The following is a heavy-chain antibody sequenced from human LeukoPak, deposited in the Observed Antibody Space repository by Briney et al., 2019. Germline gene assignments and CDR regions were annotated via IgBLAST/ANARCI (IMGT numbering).Heavy chain of an antibody. D-gene: IGHD3-10*01. V-gene: IGHV5-10-1*01. J-gene: IGHJ6*02. Sequence: GESLKISCKGSGYSISSYWISRVRQMPGKGLEWMGRIDPSDSDTNYSPSFQGHVTISADKSKSTVYLQWSSLKASDTAMYYCARTVLYYRMDVWGQGTTVTVSS. CDR3: ARTVLYYRMDV. CDR2: IDPSDSDT. CDR1: GYSISSYW.